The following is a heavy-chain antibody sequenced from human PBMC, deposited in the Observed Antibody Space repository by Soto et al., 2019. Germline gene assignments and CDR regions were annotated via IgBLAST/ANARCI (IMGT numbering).Heavy chain of an antibody. Sequence: SETLSLTCAVYGGSFSGYYWSWIRQPPGKGLEWIGEINHSGSTNYDPSLKSRVTISVDTSKNQFSLKLSSVTAADTAVYYCARNRNLNKKDYGDYGIDYWGQGTMVTVSS. CDR2: INHSGST. D-gene: IGHD4-17*01. CDR1: GGSFSGYY. V-gene: IGHV4-34*01. CDR3: ARNRNLNKKDYGDYGIDY. J-gene: IGHJ4*02.